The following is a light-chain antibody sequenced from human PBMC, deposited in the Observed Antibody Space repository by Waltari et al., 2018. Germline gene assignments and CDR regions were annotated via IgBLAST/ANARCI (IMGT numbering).Light chain of an antibody. J-gene: IGLJ3*02. CDR1: SSNIGAGYS. CDR3: QSFDSSLSASGV. CDR2: GNS. Sequence: QSVLTQPPSVSGAPGQRVTISRTGSSSNIGAGYSVPSYQQLPGTAPNLLIYGNSNRPSGVPDRFSGSKSGTSASLTITGLQAEDEADYYCQSFDSSLSASGVFGGGTKLTVL. V-gene: IGLV1-40*01.